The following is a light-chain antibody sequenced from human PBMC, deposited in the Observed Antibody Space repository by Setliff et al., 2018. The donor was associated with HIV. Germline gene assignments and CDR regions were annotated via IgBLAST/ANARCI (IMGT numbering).Light chain of an antibody. CDR2: YDS. V-gene: IGLV3-21*04. Sequence: ELTQPPSVSVAPGKTARITCGGNNIGSKSVHWYQQKPGQAPVLVIYYDSDRPSGIPERFSGSNSGNTATLTISRVEAGDEADYYCQVWDSSSDRYYVFGTGTRSPS. CDR1: NIGSKS. J-gene: IGLJ1*01. CDR3: QVWDSSSDRYYV.